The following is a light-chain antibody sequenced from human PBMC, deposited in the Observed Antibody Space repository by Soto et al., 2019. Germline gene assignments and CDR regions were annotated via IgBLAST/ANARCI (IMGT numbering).Light chain of an antibody. V-gene: IGKV1-6*01. CDR2: AAS. CDR1: QGIRND. CDR3: LQDHDYPLT. J-gene: IGKJ4*01. Sequence: AIQMTQSPPSLSASVGDRVTITCRASQGIRNDLGWYQQKPGKAPKLLIYAASSLQSEVPSRFSGSGSGTDFTLTISRLQPEDFATYYCLQDHDYPLTFGGGTKVEI.